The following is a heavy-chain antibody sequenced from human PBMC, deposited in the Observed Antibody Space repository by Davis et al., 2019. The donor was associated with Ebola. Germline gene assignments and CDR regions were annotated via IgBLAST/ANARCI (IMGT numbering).Heavy chain of an antibody. Sequence: GGPLRPPCKGLGYSFTTNWITWVRQMPGKDLEWMGRFNPSDSQTNYSPSFQGRVTISGDESISTVYLQWSSLQASDTAIYFCARGHGWVDYWGQGTQVTVSS. CDR2: FNPSDSQT. CDR1: GYSFTTNW. CDR3: ARGHGWVDY. D-gene: IGHD1-26*01. J-gene: IGHJ4*02. V-gene: IGHV5-10-1*01.